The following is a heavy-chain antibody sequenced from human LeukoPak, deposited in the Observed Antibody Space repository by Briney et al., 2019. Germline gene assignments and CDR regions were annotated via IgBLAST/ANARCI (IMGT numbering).Heavy chain of an antibody. J-gene: IGHJ5*02. V-gene: IGHV4-39*07. D-gene: IGHD3-10*01. Sequence: SETLSLTCTASGGSISSSSYYWGWIRQPPGKGLDWIGRIYYSGSTYYNPSLKSRVTISVDTSKNQFSLKLSSVTAADTAVYYCARDDYRGVTNFDPWGQGTLVTVSS. CDR3: ARDDYRGVTNFDP. CDR1: GGSISSSSYY. CDR2: IYYSGST.